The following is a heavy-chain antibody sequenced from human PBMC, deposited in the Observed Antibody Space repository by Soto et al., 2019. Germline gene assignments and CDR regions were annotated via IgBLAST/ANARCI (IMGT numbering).Heavy chain of an antibody. CDR3: ARPVSYYYYGMDV. CDR1: GYSFTSYW. J-gene: IGHJ6*02. V-gene: IGHV5-10-1*01. Sequence: GESLKISCNGSGYSFTSYWISWVRQMPGKGLEWMGRIDPSDSYTNYSPSFQGHVTISADKSISTAYLQWSSLKAPDTAMYYCARPVSYYYYGMDVWGQGTTVTVSS. CDR2: IDPSDSYT.